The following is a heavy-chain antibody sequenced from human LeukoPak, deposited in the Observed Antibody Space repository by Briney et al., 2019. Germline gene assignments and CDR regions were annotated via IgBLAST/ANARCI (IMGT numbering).Heavy chain of an antibody. J-gene: IGHJ6*03. D-gene: IGHD6-19*01. V-gene: IGHV3-30*04. CDR3: ARDYSSGWSRPYYYYYMDV. Sequence: GGSLRLSCAASGFTFSSYAMHWVRQAPGKGLEWVAVISYDGSNKYYADSVKGRFTISRDNSKNTLYLQMNSLRAEDTAVYYCARDYSSGWSRPYYYYYMDVWGKGTTVTVSS. CDR1: GFTFSSYA. CDR2: ISYDGSNK.